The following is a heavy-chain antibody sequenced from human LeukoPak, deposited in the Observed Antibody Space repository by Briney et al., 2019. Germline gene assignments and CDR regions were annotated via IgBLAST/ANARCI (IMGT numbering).Heavy chain of an antibody. D-gene: IGHD3-10*01. V-gene: IGHV4-31*03. Sequence: SQTLSLTCTVSGGSISSGGYYWSWIRQLPGKGLEWIGYIYYSGSTYYNPSLKSRVTISVDTSKNQFSLKLSSVTAADTAVYYCARARNEKQWFGELYWFDPWGQGTLVTVSS. CDR1: GGSISSGGYY. J-gene: IGHJ5*02. CDR2: IYYSGST. CDR3: ARARNEKQWFGELYWFDP.